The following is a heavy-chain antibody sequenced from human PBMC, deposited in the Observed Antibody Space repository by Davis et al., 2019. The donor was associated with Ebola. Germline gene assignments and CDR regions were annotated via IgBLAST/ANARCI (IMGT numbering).Heavy chain of an antibody. V-gene: IGHV3-23*01. D-gene: IGHD5-18*01. J-gene: IGHJ4*02. CDR2: ISGSGGST. CDR3: ATLGEYSYGYFDY. CDR1: GFTVSSNY. Sequence: GESLKISCAASGFTVSSNYMSWVRQAPGKGLEWVSAISGSGGSTYYADSVKGRFTISRDNSKNTLYLQMNSLRAEDTAVYYCATLGEYSYGYFDYWGQGTLVTVSS.